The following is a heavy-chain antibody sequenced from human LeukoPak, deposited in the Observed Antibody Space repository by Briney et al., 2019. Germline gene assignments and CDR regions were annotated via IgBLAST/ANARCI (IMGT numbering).Heavy chain of an antibody. J-gene: IGHJ3*02. V-gene: IGHV4-31*01. CDR1: GGSIRSGDYY. D-gene: IGHD2-15*01. Sequence: SQTLSLTCTVSGGSIRSGDYYWSWIRQRPGGGLEWFGYIYHSGSTYYNPSLKSQFTISVDTSKNQFSLKLSSVTAADTAVYYCARYCSGGNCKGAFDIWGQGTMVTVSS. CDR3: ARYCSGGNCKGAFDI. CDR2: IYHSGST.